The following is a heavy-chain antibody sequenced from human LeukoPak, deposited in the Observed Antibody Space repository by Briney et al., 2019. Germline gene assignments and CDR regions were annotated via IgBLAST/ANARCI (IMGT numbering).Heavy chain of an antibody. J-gene: IGHJ6*02. CDR2: AYYRSKWYN. CDR3: ARLYSSSWYYYYGMDV. V-gene: IGHV6-1*01. CDR1: GDSVSSNSAA. Sequence: SQTLSLTCAISGDSVSSNSAAWNWIRQSPSRGLEWLGRAYYRSKWYNDYAVSVKSRITINPDTSKNQFSLQLNSVTPEDTAVYYCARLYSSSWYYYYGMDVWGQGTTVTVSS. D-gene: IGHD6-13*01.